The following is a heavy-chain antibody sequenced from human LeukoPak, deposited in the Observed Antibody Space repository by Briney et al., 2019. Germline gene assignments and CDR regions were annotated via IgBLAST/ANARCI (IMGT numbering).Heavy chain of an antibody. CDR2: IYYSEST. V-gene: IGHV4-31*03. CDR3: ARARGTAMVTSYYFDY. Sequence: SETLSLTCTVSGGSLSSGGYYWSWLRQHPGTGLEWIGYIYYSESTYYNPSLKSRVTISVDTSKNQFSLKLSSVTAADTAVYYCARARGTAMVTSYYFDYWGQGTLVTVSS. CDR1: GGSLSSGGYY. J-gene: IGHJ4*02. D-gene: IGHD5-18*01.